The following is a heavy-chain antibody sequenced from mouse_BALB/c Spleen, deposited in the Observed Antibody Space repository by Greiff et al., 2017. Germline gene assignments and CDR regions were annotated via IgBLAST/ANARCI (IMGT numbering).Heavy chain of an antibody. J-gene: IGHJ2*01. CDR2: ITPSNGGT. CDR3: TTFITTYYFDY. CDR1: GYTFTSYY. Sequence: VQLQQSGAELVKPGASVKLSCKASGYTFTSYYMYWVKQRPGQGLEWIGEITPSNGGTNFNEKFKSKATLTVDKSSSTAYMQLSSLTSEDSAVYYCTTFITTYYFDYWGQGTTLTVSS. D-gene: IGHD1-2*01. V-gene: IGHV1S81*02.